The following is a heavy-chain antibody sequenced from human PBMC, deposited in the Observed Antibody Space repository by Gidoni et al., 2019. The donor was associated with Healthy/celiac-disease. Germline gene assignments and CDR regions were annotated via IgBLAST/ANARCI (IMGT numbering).Heavy chain of an antibody. CDR1: GYSFTSYW. CDR3: ARHKTPAACSGGGGFDP. D-gene: IGHD6-13*01. Sequence: EVQLVQSGAEVKKPGESLKISCKGSGYSFTSYWIGWVRQMPGKGLEWMGIIYPGDSETRYSPSFQGQVTISADKSISTAYLQWSSRKASDTAMYYCARHKTPAACSGGGGFDPWGQGTLVTVSS. J-gene: IGHJ5*02. V-gene: IGHV5-51*01. CDR2: IYPGDSET.